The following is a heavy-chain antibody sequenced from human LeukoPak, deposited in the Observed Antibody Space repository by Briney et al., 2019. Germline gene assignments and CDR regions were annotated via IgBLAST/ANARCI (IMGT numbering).Heavy chain of an antibody. D-gene: IGHD6-19*01. J-gene: IGHJ4*02. CDR2: IFYTGSS. CDR1: GGSISSYY. V-gene: IGHV4-59*08. Sequence: SETLSLTCTVSGGSISSYYWSWSRQPPGKGLEWIASIFYTGSSSYNPSLKTRVTISVDTSKNQLFLKLSSVTAADTAVYYCARQMAVAGDFDYWGQGTLVTVSS. CDR3: ARQMAVAGDFDY.